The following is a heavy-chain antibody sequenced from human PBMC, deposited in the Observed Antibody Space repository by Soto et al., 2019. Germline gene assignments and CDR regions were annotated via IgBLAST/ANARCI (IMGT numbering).Heavy chain of an antibody. Sequence: ASVKVSCKASGYTFTAFYIHRVRQAPGQGLEWVAWIDPNTGGTSSAQRFQGRVAVTRDTSISTAYMELSRLTFDDAAVYYCARKYLGPERSGYGFVPWGQGTIVTVS. CDR1: GYTFTAFY. V-gene: IGHV1-2*02. D-gene: IGHD3-3*01. CDR3: ARKYLGPERSGYGFVP. CDR2: IDPNTGGT. J-gene: IGHJ3*01.